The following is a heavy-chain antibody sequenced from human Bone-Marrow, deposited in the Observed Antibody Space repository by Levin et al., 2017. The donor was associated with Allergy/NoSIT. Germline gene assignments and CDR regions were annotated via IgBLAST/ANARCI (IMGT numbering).Heavy chain of an antibody. J-gene: IGHJ6*03. D-gene: IGHD4-17*01. CDR1: GFIFADYA. CDR2: LDGSSAKT. Sequence: GGSLRLSCTISGFIFADYAMNWVRQAPGRGLEWVSSLDGSSAKTYYADSVKGRFTISREYSKNTLLLQMNSLRVEDTARYYCAKAGTTVMLDYSYLDVWGEGTAVTVSS. CDR3: AKAGTTVMLDYSYLDV. V-gene: IGHV3-23*01.